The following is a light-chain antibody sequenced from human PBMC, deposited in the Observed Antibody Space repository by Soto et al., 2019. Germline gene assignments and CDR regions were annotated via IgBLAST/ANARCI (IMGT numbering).Light chain of an antibody. CDR3: QQYDKLPLT. J-gene: IGKJ2*01. CDR2: DAA. CDR1: QDITKY. V-gene: IGKV1-33*01. Sequence: DIQMTQSPSSLSASVGDRVTITCRASQDITKYLNWFQQKPGKAPKVLIYDAANLETGVPSRFSGSRSGTDYTFTITSRQPEDIVTYYYQQYDKLPLTFGQGTKLEIK.